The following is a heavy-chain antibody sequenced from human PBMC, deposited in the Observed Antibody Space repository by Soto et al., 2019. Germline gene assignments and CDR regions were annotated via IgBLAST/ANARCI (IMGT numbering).Heavy chain of an antibody. V-gene: IGHV1-18*01. D-gene: IGHD2-15*01. J-gene: IGHJ4*02. CDR1: GYTFTSYG. CDR2: ISAYNGNT. Sequence: QVQLVQSGAEVKKPGASVKVSCKASGYTFTSYGISWVRRAPGQGLEWMGWISAYNGNTIYAQKLQGRVTMTTDTSTRTAYMELRSLRSDDTAESYCARDLTCSGGSCAYDYWGQGTLVTVSS. CDR3: ARDLTCSGGSCAYDY.